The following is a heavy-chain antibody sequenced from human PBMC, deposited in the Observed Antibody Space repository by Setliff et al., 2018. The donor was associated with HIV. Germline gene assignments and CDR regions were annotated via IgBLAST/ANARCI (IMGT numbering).Heavy chain of an antibody. CDR1: GYTFSSYS. J-gene: IGHJ4*02. CDR3: VRGPQFRPH. CDR2: ISSSSSSI. Sequence: SCKASGYTFSSYSMNWVRQAPGKGLEWLSYISSSSSSIYHADSVKGRFTISRDNTRSTLYLQMNRLRVEDTAVYYCVRGPQFRPHWGQGTLVTVSS. V-gene: IGHV3-48*04.